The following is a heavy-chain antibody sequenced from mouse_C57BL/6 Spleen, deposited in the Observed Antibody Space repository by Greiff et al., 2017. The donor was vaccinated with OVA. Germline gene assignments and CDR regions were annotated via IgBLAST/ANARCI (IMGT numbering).Heavy chain of an antibody. CDR1: GYTFTDHT. D-gene: IGHD1-1*01. CDR3: AKDYYYGSSLYYFDY. J-gene: IGHJ2*01. Sequence: QVQLKQSDAELVKPGASVKISCKVSGYTFTDHTIHWMKQRPEQGLEWIGYIYPRDGSTKYNEKFKGKATLTADKSSRTAYMQLNSLTSEDSAVYFCAKDYYYGSSLYYFDYWGQGTTLTVSS. V-gene: IGHV1-78*01. CDR2: IYPRDGST.